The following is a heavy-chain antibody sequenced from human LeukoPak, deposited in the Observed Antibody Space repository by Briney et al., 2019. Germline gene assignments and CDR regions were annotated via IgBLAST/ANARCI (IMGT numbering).Heavy chain of an antibody. Sequence: PSETLSLTCTVSGGSISGYYWSWIRQPPGKGLEWIGYIYYSGSTNYNPSLKSRVTISVDSSKNQFSLKLSSVTAADTAVYYCARETMVRGVITDDYWGQGTLVTVSS. J-gene: IGHJ4*02. CDR2: IYYSGST. CDR3: ARETMVRGVITDDY. V-gene: IGHV4-59*01. CDR1: GGSISGYY. D-gene: IGHD3-10*01.